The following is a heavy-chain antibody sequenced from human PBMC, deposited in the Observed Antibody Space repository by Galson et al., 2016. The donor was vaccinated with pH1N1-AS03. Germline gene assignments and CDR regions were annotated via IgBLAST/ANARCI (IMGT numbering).Heavy chain of an antibody. CDR1: GFSLSSNGMR. Sequence: PALVKPTQTLTLTCTFSGFSLSSNGMRVSWVRQPPGKALEWLARIDWDGDKFYSRSLKTRLTISKHTSKNQVVLIITNMNPVDTCTYYCVLDIYEPFYARDVWGQGTTVTVSS. CDR3: VLDIYEPFYARDV. J-gene: IGHJ6*02. D-gene: IGHD5-12*01. CDR2: IDWDGDK. V-gene: IGHV2-70*04.